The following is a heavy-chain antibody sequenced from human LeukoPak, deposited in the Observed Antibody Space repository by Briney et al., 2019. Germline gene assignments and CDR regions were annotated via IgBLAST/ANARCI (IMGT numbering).Heavy chain of an antibody. Sequence: SETLSLTCAVYGGSFSGYYWSWIRQPPGKGLEWIGEINHSGSTNYNPSLKSRVTISVDTSKNQFSLKLSSVTAADTAVYYCAREWPRYYFDYWGQGTLVTVSS. CDR2: INHSGST. V-gene: IGHV4-34*01. J-gene: IGHJ4*02. CDR1: GGSFSGYY. D-gene: IGHD5-12*01. CDR3: AREWPRYYFDY.